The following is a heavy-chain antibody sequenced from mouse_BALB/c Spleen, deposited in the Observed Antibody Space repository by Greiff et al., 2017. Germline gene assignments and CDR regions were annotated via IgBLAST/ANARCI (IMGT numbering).Heavy chain of an antibody. CDR1: GFTFSSFG. CDR3: AREGDYGDGWFAY. J-gene: IGHJ3*01. V-gene: IGHV5-17*02. Sequence: DVQLVESGGGLVQPGGSRKLSCAASGFTFSSFGMHWVRQAPEKGLEWVAYISSGSSTIYYADTVKGRFTISRDNPKNTLFLQMTSLRSEDTAMYYCAREGDYGDGWFAYWGQGTLVTVSA. D-gene: IGHD2-4*01. CDR2: ISSGSSTI.